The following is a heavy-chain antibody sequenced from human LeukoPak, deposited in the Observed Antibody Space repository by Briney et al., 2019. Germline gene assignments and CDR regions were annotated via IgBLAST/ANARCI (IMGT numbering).Heavy chain of an antibody. Sequence: AGGSLRLSCTASGFIFSDFSMTWVRQAPGKGLEWVANIKHDASEKYYAESMRGRVTISRDNAKNSLYLQIDSPTTEDTAIYFCARHNYYQFDYWGQGTLVTASS. CDR2: IKHDASEK. CDR3: ARHNYYQFDY. J-gene: IGHJ4*02. D-gene: IGHD1-1*01. V-gene: IGHV3-7*01. CDR1: GFIFSDFS.